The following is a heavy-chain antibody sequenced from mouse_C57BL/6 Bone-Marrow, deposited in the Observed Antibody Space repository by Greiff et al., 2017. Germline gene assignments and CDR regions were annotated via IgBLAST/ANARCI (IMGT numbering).Heavy chain of an antibody. V-gene: IGHV1-19*01. CDR2: INPYNGGT. D-gene: IGHD1-1*01. CDR1: GYTFTDYY. CDR3: AGFYYGSSYVAY. J-gene: IGHJ3*01. Sequence: EVQLQQSGPVLVKPGASVKMSCKASGYTFTDYYMNWVKQSHGKSLEWIGVINPYNGGTSYNQKFKGKATLTVDKSSSTAYMELNSLTSEDSAVYYGAGFYYGSSYVAYWGQGTLVTVSA.